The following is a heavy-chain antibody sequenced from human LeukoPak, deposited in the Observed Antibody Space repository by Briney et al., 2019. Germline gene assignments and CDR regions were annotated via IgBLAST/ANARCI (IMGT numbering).Heavy chain of an antibody. V-gene: IGHV3-23*01. CDR3: ASSWSLTTVGFDY. CDR2: ISGSGGST. Sequence: GGSLRLSCAASGFTFSSYAMSWVRQAPGKGLEWVSAISGSGGSTYYADSVKGRFTISRVNSKNTLYLQINSLRAEDTAVYYCASSWSLTTVGFDYWGQGTLVTVSS. CDR1: GFTFSSYA. D-gene: IGHD1-14*01. J-gene: IGHJ4*02.